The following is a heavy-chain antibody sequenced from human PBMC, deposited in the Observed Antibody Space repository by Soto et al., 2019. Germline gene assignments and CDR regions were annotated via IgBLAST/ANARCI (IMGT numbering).Heavy chain of an antibody. D-gene: IGHD5-12*01. Sequence: QVQLQESGPGLVKPSETLSLTCTVSGWSINTYYWSWIRQPPGKGLEWIGYIYYRANPNYNPSLKSRVTIAQDTSKNQFSLKLSSVTAADTAGYYCARHYGDGYDYVDYWGQGTLVTVSS. CDR2: IYYRANP. V-gene: IGHV4-59*08. J-gene: IGHJ4*02. CDR1: GWSINTYY. CDR3: ARHYGDGYDYVDY.